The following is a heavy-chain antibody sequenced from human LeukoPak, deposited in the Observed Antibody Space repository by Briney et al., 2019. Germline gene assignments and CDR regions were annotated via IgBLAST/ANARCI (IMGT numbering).Heavy chain of an antibody. CDR1: GFTFSSYA. Sequence: PGGSLRLSCAASGFTFSSYAMSWVRQAPGKGLEWVSAISGSGGSTYYADSVKGRFTISRDNSKNTLYLQMNSLRAEDTAVYYCAKEYCSSTSCYTKFFDYWGQGTLVTVSS. CDR2: ISGSGGST. D-gene: IGHD2-2*02. J-gene: IGHJ4*02. V-gene: IGHV3-23*01. CDR3: AKEYCSSTSCYTKFFDY.